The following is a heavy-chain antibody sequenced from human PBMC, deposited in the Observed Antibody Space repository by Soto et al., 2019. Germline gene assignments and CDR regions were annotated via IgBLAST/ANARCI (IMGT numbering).Heavy chain of an antibody. D-gene: IGHD4-17*01. J-gene: IGHJ6*03. CDR1: GYTFTSYD. Sequence: GASVKVSCKASGYTFTSYDINWVRQATGQGLEWMGWMNPNSGNTGYAQKFQGRVTMTRNTSISTAYMELSSLRSEDTAVYYCARAGTTVTTPNYYYYYMDVWGKGTTVTVSS. CDR3: ARAGTTVTTPNYYYYYMDV. V-gene: IGHV1-8*01. CDR2: MNPNSGNT.